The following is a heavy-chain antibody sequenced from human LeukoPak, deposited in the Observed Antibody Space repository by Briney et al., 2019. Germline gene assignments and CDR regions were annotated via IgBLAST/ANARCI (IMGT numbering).Heavy chain of an antibody. Sequence: GRSLRLSCAASGFTFRSYAMHWVGQAPGKGLEWVAVISYDGSNKYYADSVKGRSTISRDNSKNTLSLQMNSLRADDTAVYYCASDRAYCSGGSCYSGLDYWGQGTLVTVSS. V-gene: IGHV3-30-3*01. CDR1: GFTFRSYA. D-gene: IGHD2-15*01. CDR3: ASDRAYCSGGSCYSGLDY. CDR2: ISYDGSNK. J-gene: IGHJ4*02.